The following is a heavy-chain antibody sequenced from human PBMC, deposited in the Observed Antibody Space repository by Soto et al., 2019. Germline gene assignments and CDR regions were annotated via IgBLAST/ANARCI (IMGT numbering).Heavy chain of an antibody. CDR2: INADNGNT. CDR1: GYSFTNYA. J-gene: IGHJ4*02. V-gene: IGHV1-3*01. D-gene: IGHD3-22*01. Sequence: ASVKVSCKASGYSFTNYAIHWVRQAPGQTLEWMGWINADNGNTKYSQKFQGRVTITRDTSASTAYMELSSLRSEDTAVYYCARGQLNYYDSSGYSDQAHLFYYWGQGTLVTVSS. CDR3: ARGQLNYYDSSGYSDQAHLFYY.